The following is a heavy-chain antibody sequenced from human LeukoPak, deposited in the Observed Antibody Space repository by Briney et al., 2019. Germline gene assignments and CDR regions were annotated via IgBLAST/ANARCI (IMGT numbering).Heavy chain of an antibody. V-gene: IGHV3-23*01. J-gene: IGHJ6*03. Sequence: GGSLRLSCAASGFTFSSYGMHWVRQAPGKGLEWVSAISGSGGSTYYADSVKGRFTISRDNSKNTLYLQMNSLRAEDTAVYYCAKGLGYGYYYYYMDVWGKGTTVTVSS. D-gene: IGHD5-18*01. CDR3: AKGLGYGYYYYYMDV. CDR2: ISGSGGST. CDR1: GFTFSSYG.